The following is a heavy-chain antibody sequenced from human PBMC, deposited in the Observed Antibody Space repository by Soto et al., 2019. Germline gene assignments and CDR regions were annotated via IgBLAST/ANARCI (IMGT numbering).Heavy chain of an antibody. CDR2: IYTSGST. V-gene: IGHV4-4*07. CDR3: ARVYGCYYHTGFDP. CDR1: GGSISSYY. D-gene: IGHD3-10*01. J-gene: IGHJ5*02. Sequence: SETLSLTCTVSGGSISSYYWSWIRQPAGKGLEWIGRIYTSGSTNYNPSLKSRVTMSVDTSKNQFSLKLSSVTAADTAVSDCARVYGCYYHTGFDPWGQGTLVTVSS.